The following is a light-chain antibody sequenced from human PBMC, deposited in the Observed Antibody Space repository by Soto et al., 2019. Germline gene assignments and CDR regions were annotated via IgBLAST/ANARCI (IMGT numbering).Light chain of an antibody. Sequence: QSVLTQPPSASGTPGQRVTISCSGSSSNIGSNYVYWYQQLPGTAPKLLIYSNNQRPSGVPDRFSGSKSGTSASLAISGLRSEDEDDYYCASGDDSLSGRVFGGGTKLTVL. CDR3: ASGDDSLSGRV. V-gene: IGLV1-47*02. J-gene: IGLJ3*02. CDR2: SNN. CDR1: SSNIGSNY.